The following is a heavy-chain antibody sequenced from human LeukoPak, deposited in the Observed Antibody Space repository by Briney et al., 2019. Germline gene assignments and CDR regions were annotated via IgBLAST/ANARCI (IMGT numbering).Heavy chain of an antibody. Sequence: GGSLRLSCAASGFTFSSYWMHWVRQAPGKGLVWVSRINSDGSSTSYADSVKGRFTISRDNAKNTLYLQMNSLRAEDTAVYYRARDRACGGDCYLGYWGQGTLVTVSS. V-gene: IGHV3-74*01. CDR3: ARDRACGGDCYLGY. D-gene: IGHD2-21*02. CDR2: INSDGSST. CDR1: GFTFSSYW. J-gene: IGHJ4*02.